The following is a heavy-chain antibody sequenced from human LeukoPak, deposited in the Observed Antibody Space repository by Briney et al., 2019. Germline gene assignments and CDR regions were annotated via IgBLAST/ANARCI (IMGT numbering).Heavy chain of an antibody. CDR2: MNNDGRVI. CDR1: GFTFNTYW. J-gene: IGHJ4*02. CDR3: AREFEATGFWALDY. V-gene: IGHV3-74*01. Sequence: GGSLRLSCTVSGFTFNTYWMHWVRPAPGKGLLWVSRMNNDGRVISYADSVKGRFTISRDNAKNTLYLQMNSLRAEDTAVYYCAREFEATGFWALDYWGQGTLVTASS. D-gene: IGHD3-16*01.